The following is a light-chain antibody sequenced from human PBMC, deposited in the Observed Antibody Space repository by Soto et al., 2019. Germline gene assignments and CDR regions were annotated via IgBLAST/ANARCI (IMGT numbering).Light chain of an antibody. CDR1: SSDIGDYTH. CDR3: CSYTSISTSPV. J-gene: IGLJ2*01. Sequence: QSVLTQPASVSGSPGQSITISCTGTSSDIGDYTHVSWYQQHPGKAPKLIIYEVSDRPSGVSNRFSGSKSGNTASLTISGLQTEDEADYYCCSYTSISTSPVFGGGTKLTVL. V-gene: IGLV2-14*01. CDR2: EVS.